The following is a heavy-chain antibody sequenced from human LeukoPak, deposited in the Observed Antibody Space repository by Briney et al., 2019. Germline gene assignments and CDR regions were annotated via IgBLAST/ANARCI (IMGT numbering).Heavy chain of an antibody. J-gene: IGHJ4*02. CDR1: GYSFTSYW. V-gene: IGHV5-51*01. CDR3: ARSGGRGGYYFDY. Sequence: GESLKISCKGSGYSFTSYWIGWVRQMPGKSLEWMGIINPGDSDTNYGPSFQGQVTISVDKSISTAYLQWSSLKASDTAMYYCARSGGRGGYYFDYWGQGTLVTVSS. CDR2: INPGDSDT. D-gene: IGHD2-15*01.